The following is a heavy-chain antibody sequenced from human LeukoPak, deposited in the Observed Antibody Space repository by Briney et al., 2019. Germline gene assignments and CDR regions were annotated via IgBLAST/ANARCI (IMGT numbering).Heavy chain of an antibody. CDR2: INPNSGGT. CDR1: GYTFTGYY. J-gene: IGHJ5*02. V-gene: IGHV1-2*06. CDR3: ARAPGLLALNWFDP. D-gene: IGHD5-18*01. Sequence: GASVKVSCKASGYTFTGYYMHWVRQAPGQGLEWMGRINPNSGGTSYAQKLQGRVTMTRDTSISTAYMELSRLRSDDTAVYYCARAPGLLALNWFDPWGQGTLVTVSS.